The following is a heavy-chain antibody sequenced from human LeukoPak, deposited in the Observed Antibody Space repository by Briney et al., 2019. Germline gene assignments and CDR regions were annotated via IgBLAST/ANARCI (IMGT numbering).Heavy chain of an antibody. V-gene: IGHV3-23*01. CDR2: ISSSGVST. CDR1: GFIFSNYA. J-gene: IGHJ4*02. D-gene: IGHD2-15*01. Sequence: GGSLRLSCAATGFIFSNYAMSWVRQAPGKGLEWVSTISSSGVSTYYADSVKGRFTISRDNSKNTLYLQMNSLRGEDTAVYYCAKDGRIVSSYFDYWGQGTLVTVSS. CDR3: AKDGRIVSSYFDY.